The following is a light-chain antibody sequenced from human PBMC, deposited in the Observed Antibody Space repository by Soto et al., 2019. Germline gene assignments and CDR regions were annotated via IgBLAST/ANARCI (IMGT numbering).Light chain of an antibody. CDR2: DAS. CDR1: QRVSRY. J-gene: IGKJ4*01. Sequence: EIVLTQSPSTLSLSPGERATLSCRASQRVSRYLAWYQQKPCQAPRLLIYDASNRDTGIPARFSGSASGTDCTLTISRLEPEDFAVYYCQQRSNWPLTFGGRTQVEI. V-gene: IGKV3-11*01. CDR3: QQRSNWPLT.